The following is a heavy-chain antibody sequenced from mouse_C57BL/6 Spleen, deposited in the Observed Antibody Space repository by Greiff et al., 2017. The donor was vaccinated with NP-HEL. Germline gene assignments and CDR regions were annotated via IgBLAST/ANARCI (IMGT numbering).Heavy chain of an antibody. J-gene: IGHJ2*01. CDR3: AREGGYYGY. CDR1: GYTFTSYG. CDR2: IYPRSGNT. Sequence: VKLMESGAELARPGASVKLSCKASGYTFTSYGISWVKQRTGQGLEWIGEIYPRSGNTYYNEKFKGKATLTADKSSSTAYMELRSLTSEDSAVYFCAREGGYYGYWGQGTTLTVSS. D-gene: IGHD2-3*01. V-gene: IGHV1-81*01.